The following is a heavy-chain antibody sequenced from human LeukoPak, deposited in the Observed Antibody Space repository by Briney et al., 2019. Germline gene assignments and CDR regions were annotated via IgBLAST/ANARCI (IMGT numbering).Heavy chain of an antibody. CDR1: GGTFSSYA. Sequence: VTVSCKASGGTFSSYAISWVRQAPGQGLEWMGRIIPILGIANYAQKFQGRVTITADKSTSTAYMELSSLRSEDTAVYYCARDLPHDAFDIWGQGTMVTVSS. CDR2: IIPILGIA. CDR3: ARDLPHDAFDI. V-gene: IGHV1-69*10. J-gene: IGHJ3*02.